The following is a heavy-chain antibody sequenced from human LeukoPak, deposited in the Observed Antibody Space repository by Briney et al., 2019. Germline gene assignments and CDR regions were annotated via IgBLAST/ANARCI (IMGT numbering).Heavy chain of an antibody. CDR2: IIPIFGTA. CDR3: ASRSGSYSDAFDF. Sequence: SVKVSCKASGGTFSSYAISWVRQAPGQGLEWMGGIIPIFGTANYAQKFQGRVTITADESTSTAYMELSSLRSEDTAVYYCASRSGSYSDAFDFWGQGTMVTVSS. CDR1: GGTFSSYA. D-gene: IGHD1-26*01. J-gene: IGHJ3*01. V-gene: IGHV1-69*13.